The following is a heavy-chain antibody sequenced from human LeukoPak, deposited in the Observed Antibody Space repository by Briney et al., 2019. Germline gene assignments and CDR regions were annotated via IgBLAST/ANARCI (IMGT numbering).Heavy chain of an antibody. Sequence: PGGSLRLSCAASGFTFSSYSMNWVRQAPGKGLEWIGSIYYSGSTYYNPSLKSRLTISVDTSQNQFSLNLSSVTAADTALYYCARLRSGYSGYDSFDYWGQGSLVTVSS. V-gene: IGHV4-39*07. CDR3: ARLRSGYSGYDSFDY. D-gene: IGHD5-12*01. CDR1: GFTFSSYS. J-gene: IGHJ4*02. CDR2: IYYSGST.